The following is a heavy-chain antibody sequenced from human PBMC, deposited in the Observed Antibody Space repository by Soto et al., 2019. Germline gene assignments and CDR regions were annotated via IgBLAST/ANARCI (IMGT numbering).Heavy chain of an antibody. D-gene: IGHD6-13*01. CDR2: IRNSGNTI. J-gene: IGHJ5*02. Sequence: EVQLVESGGGLVQPGGSLRLSCAASGFIFSNYHMNWVRQAPGKGLEWVSYIRNSGNTIYYANSVKGRFTISRDNAKGSLYLQINSLRDEDTAVYYCTRQNIEHSSGWYPWGQGTLVTVSS. V-gene: IGHV3-48*02. CDR1: GFIFSNYH. CDR3: TRQNIEHSSGWYP.